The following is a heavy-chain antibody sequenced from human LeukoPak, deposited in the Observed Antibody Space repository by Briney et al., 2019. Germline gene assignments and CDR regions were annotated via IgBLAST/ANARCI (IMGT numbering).Heavy chain of an antibody. J-gene: IGHJ6*02. V-gene: IGHV1-8*01. CDR1: GYTFTSYD. D-gene: IGHD2-15*01. Sequence: ASVEVSCKASGYTFTSYDINWVRQATGQGLEWMGWMNPNSGNTGYAQKFQGRVTMTRNTSISTAYMELSSLRSDDTAVYYCARDRGRRSYYGMDVWGQGTTVTVSS. CDR3: ARDRGRRSYYGMDV. CDR2: MNPNSGNT.